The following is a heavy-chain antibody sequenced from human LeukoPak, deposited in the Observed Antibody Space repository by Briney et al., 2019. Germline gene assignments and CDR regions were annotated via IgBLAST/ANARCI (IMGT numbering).Heavy chain of an antibody. CDR1: RFRLALGSYA. J-gene: IGHJ3*02. D-gene: IGHD2-8*01. V-gene: IGHV3-23*01. CDR3: ARNGAFDI. Sequence: GGSLRLSCAASRFRLALGSYAMNWIRQAPGKGLQWISSITGSGDSTYYADSVKGRFTISRDNSKNTLYLQMNSLRVDDTAVYYCARNGAFDIWGQGTMVTVSS. CDR2: ITGSGDST.